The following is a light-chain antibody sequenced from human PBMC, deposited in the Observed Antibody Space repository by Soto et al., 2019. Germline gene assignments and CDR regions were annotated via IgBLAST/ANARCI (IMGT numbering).Light chain of an antibody. V-gene: IGKV3-20*01. CDR3: QQYGSSPWT. J-gene: IGKJ1*01. CDR1: QSVSSSY. Sequence: EIVLTXSPGTLSLSXXXXXTLSCRASQSVSSSYLAWYQQKPGQAPRLLLYGASSRATGIPDRFSGSGSGPDFTLTFSRLEPEDFAVYYCQQYGSSPWTFGQGTKVEIK. CDR2: GAS.